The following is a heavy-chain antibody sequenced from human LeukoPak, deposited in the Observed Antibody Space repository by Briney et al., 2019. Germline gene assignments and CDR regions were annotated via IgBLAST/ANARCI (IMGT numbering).Heavy chain of an antibody. Sequence: ASVKVSCKASGYTFTSYGISWVRQAPGQGLEWMGWISAYKGNTNYAQKLQGRVTMTTDTSTSTAYMELSTLRSDDTAVYYCASPGELGYCSSTSCYKYYYYGMDVWGQGTTVTVSS. CDR1: GYTFTSYG. V-gene: IGHV1-18*01. CDR2: ISAYKGNT. CDR3: ASPGELGYCSSTSCYKYYYYGMDV. D-gene: IGHD2-2*01. J-gene: IGHJ6*02.